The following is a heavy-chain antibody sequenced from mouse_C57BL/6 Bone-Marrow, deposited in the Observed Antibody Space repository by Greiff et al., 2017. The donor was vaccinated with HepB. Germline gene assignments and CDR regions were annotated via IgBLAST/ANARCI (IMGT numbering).Heavy chain of an antibody. CDR2: IYPGNSDT. Sequence: VQLQQSGPVLARPGASVKMSCKTSGYTFTSYWMHWVKQRPGQGLEWIGAIYPGNSDTSYNQKFKGKAKLTAVTSASTAYMELSSLTNEDSAVYYCTREEFYGNYWFAYWGQGTLVTVSA. V-gene: IGHV1-5*01. J-gene: IGHJ3*01. D-gene: IGHD2-1*01. CDR1: GYTFTSYW. CDR3: TREEFYGNYWFAY.